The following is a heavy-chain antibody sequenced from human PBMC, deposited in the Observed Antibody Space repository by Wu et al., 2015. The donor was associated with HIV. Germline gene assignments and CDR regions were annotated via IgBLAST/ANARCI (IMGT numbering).Heavy chain of an antibody. CDR3: AIEGGRY. D-gene: IGHD2-15*01. CDR2: INPISGGT. V-gene: IGHV1-2*02. J-gene: IGHJ4*02. Sequence: QVQLVQSGAEVKKPGASVKVSCKASGYTFTDYYMHWVRQAPGQGLEWMGWINPISGGTNYAQKFQSRVTMTRDTSISSAYMELSRLRSDDTAVYYCAIEGGRYWGQGTLVTVSS. CDR1: GYTFTDYY.